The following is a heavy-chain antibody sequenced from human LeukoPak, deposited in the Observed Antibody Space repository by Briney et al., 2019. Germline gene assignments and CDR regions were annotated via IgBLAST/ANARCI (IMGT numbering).Heavy chain of an antibody. CDR1: GGSISSYY. D-gene: IGHD3-3*01. J-gene: IGHJ6*03. Sequence: PSETLSLTCTVSGGSISSYYWSWIRQPAGKGLEWIGRIYTSGSTNYNPSLKSRVTMSVDTSKNQFSLKLSSVTAADTAVYYCARGYYDFWSGYRGYYYYYMDVWGKGTTVTVSS. CDR2: IYTSGST. CDR3: ARGYYDFWSGYRGYYYYYMDV. V-gene: IGHV4-4*07.